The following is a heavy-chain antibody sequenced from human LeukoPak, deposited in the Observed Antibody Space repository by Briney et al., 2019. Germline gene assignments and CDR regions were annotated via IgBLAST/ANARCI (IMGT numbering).Heavy chain of an antibody. V-gene: IGHV1-18*01. J-gene: IGHJ4*02. CDR1: GYTFTSYG. D-gene: IGHD3/OR15-3a*01. CDR3: AREMDLTFDY. Sequence: GASVKVSCKASGYTFTSYGISWVRQAPGQGLEWMGWISAYNGNTNYAQKLQGRVTTTTDTSTSTAYMELRSLRSGGTAVYYCAREMDLTFDYWGQGTLVTVSS. CDR2: ISAYNGNT.